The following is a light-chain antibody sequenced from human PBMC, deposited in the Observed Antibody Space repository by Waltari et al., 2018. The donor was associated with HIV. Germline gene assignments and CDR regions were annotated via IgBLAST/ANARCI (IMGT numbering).Light chain of an antibody. Sequence: DIQMTQSPSSLSASVGDRVTITCQASQDIKNYLNWYQQKPNRAPKLLIYDASNLGTGVPSRFTVSGSVTDFTLTVTSLQPEDIATYYCQQYDTVPPTFGQGTKLEI. CDR2: DAS. CDR1: QDIKNY. V-gene: IGKV1-33*01. J-gene: IGKJ2*01. CDR3: QQYDTVPPT.